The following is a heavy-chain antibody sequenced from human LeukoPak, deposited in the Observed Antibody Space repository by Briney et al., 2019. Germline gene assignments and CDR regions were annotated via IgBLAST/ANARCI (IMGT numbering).Heavy chain of an antibody. D-gene: IGHD3-22*01. CDR2: IYYSGST. CDR1: GGSISSGGYY. J-gene: IGHJ4*02. Sequence: PSETLSLTCTVSGGSISSGGYYWSWIRQHPGKGLEWIGYIYYSGSTYYNPSLKSRVTISVDTSKNQFSLKLSSVTAADTAVYYCARGNYYDSSGYYYVWGQGTLVTVSS. CDR3: ARGNYYDSSGYYYV. V-gene: IGHV4-31*03.